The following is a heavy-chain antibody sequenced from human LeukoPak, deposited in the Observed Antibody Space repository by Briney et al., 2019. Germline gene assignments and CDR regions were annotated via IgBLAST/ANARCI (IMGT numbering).Heavy chain of an antibody. CDR3: ARDSELRYFDWLLSNSFPYFDS. V-gene: IGHV3-11*01. CDR2: ISGSGSAI. D-gene: IGHD3-9*01. CDR1: GFTFSDCY. J-gene: IGHJ4*02. Sequence: GGSLRLSCAASGFTFSDCYMSWIRQAPGKGLEWVSYISGSGSAIYYADSVKGRFTISRDNAKNSLYLQMNSLRAEDTAVYYCARDSELRYFDWLLSNSFPYFDSWGQGTLVTVSS.